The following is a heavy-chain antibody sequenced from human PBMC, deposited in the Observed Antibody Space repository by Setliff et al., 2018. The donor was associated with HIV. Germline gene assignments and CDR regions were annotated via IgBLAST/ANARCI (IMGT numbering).Heavy chain of an antibody. D-gene: IGHD6-13*01. V-gene: IGHV4-4*09. CDR3: ASRESSSWYADY. Sequence: GSLRLSCAASGFTFSNYGMHWVRQPPGKGLEWIGHIYKSGSANYSPSLKSRVTISVDKSKNQFSLKLSSVTAADTAVYYCASRESSSWYADYWGQGTLVTVSS. CDR1: GFTFSNYG. CDR2: IYKSGSA. J-gene: IGHJ4*02.